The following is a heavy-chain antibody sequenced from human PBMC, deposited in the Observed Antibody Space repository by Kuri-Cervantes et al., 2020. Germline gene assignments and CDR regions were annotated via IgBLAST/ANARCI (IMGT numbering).Heavy chain of an antibody. V-gene: IGHV4-39*01. CDR1: GGSISSSSYY. D-gene: IGHD3-9*01. CDR2: IYYSGST. Sequence: SETLSPTCTVSGGSISSSSYYWGWIRQPPGKGLEWFGSIYYSGSTYYNPSLKSRVTISVDTSKNKFSLKLSSVTAADPAVYYCAIPLYFDWLLLAFDIWGQGTMVTVSS. CDR3: AIPLYFDWLLLAFDI. J-gene: IGHJ3*02.